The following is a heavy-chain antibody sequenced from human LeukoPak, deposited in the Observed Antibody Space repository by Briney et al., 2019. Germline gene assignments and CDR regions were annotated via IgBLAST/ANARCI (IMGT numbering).Heavy chain of an antibody. CDR2: IWSDGNNK. V-gene: IGHV3-33*01. Sequence: GGSLRLSCAASGFTFSNYGMHWVRRAPGKGLEWVSVIWSDGNNKFYVDSVKGRFTIFRDNSKNTLDLQLNSLRAEDTAMYYCVRERGPYDAFDIWGQGTMVTVSS. CDR3: VRERGPYDAFDI. CDR1: GFTFSNYG. J-gene: IGHJ3*02.